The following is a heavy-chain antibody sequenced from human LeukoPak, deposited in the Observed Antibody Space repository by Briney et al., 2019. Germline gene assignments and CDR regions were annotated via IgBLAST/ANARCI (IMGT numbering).Heavy chain of an antibody. D-gene: IGHD3-22*01. CDR1: GYTFTGYY. CDR2: INPNSGGT. Sequence: GASVKVSCKASGYTFTGYYMHWVRQAPGQGLEWMGWINPNSGGTNYAQKFQGRVTMTRDTSISTAYMELSRLRSDDTAVYYCARGSYYYDSSGYPSSVYFDDWGQGTLVTVSS. CDR3: ARGSYYYDSSGYPSSVYFDD. V-gene: IGHV1-2*02. J-gene: IGHJ4*02.